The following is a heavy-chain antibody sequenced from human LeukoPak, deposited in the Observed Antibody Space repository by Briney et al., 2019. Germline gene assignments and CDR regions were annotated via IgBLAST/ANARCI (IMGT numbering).Heavy chain of an antibody. D-gene: IGHD3-22*01. V-gene: IGHV1-2*02. J-gene: IGHJ4*02. CDR1: GYTFTGYY. Sequence: ASVKVSCKASGYTFTGYYMHWVRQAPGQGLEWMGWINPNSGGTNYAQKFQGRVTMTRDTSISTAYMELSRLRSDDTAVYYCARVSSSSYDSSGYYPFDYWGQGTLVTVSS. CDR3: ARVSSSSYDSSGYYPFDY. CDR2: INPNSGGT.